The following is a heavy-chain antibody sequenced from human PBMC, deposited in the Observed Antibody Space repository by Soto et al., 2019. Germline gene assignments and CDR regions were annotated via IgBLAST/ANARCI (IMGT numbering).Heavy chain of an antibody. J-gene: IGHJ5*02. CDR3: ARGFFQYHGFDP. CDR2: IIPILGIA. CDR1: GGTFSSYT. V-gene: IGHV1-69*02. D-gene: IGHD2-2*01. Sequence: ASVKVSCKASGGTFSSYTISWVRQAPGQGLEWMGRIIPILGIANYAQKFQGRVTITADKSTSTAYMELSSLRSEDTAVYYCARGFFQYHGFDPWGQGTLVTVSS.